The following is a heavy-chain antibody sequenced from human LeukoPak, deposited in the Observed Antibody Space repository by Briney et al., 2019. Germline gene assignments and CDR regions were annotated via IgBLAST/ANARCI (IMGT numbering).Heavy chain of an antibody. CDR2: IYYSGST. J-gene: IGHJ4*02. Sequence: PGGSLRLSCAASGFTFSSYSMNWVRQPPGKGLEWIGSIYYSGSTYYNPSLKSRVTISVDTSKNQFSLKLSSVTAADTAVYYCARHLRASGSFKNFDYWGQGTLVTVSS. CDR1: GFTFSSYSMN. D-gene: IGHD3-10*01. CDR3: ARHLRASGSFKNFDY. V-gene: IGHV4-39*01.